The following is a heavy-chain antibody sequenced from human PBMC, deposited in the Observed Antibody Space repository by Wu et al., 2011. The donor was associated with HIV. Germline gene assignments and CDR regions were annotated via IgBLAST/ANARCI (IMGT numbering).Heavy chain of an antibody. CDR2: INPSYGST. J-gene: IGHJ2*01. V-gene: IGHV1-46*01. D-gene: IGHD1-26*01. Sequence: QVQLVQSGAEMKKPGASVKVSCKGSGYTFITYYMHWVRQAPGQGLEWMGIINPSYGSTTHAQKFQGRVTMTRDTSTSTVYMELNNLRSDDTAVYYCARGPREGWYFGCLGAWNPGHCLL. CDR3: ARGPREGWYFGC. CDR1: GYTFITYY.